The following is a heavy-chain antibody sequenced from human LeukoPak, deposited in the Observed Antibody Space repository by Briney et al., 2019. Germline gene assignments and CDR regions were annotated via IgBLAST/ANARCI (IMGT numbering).Heavy chain of an antibody. J-gene: IGHJ6*04. Sequence: PGGSLRLSCAASGFTFSSCAMSWVRQAPGKGLEWVSGISGGGGGTNYADSVKGRFTISRDNPKNTLYLEMNLLRVEDTAVYYCAKDRWEQWLGVSYYDYGMDVWGKGTTVTVSS. CDR2: ISGGGGGT. CDR1: GFTFSSCA. D-gene: IGHD6-19*01. CDR3: AKDRWEQWLGVSYYDYGMDV. V-gene: IGHV3-23*01.